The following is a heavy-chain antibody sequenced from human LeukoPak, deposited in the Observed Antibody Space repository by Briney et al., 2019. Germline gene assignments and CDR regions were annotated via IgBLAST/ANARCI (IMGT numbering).Heavy chain of an antibody. J-gene: IGHJ4*02. D-gene: IGHD3-22*01. Sequence: GGSLRLSCSGFGFTFSSFWMGWVRQAPGKGLEWVANIKFDGTATNYVDSVRGRFTISRDNAKNSLHLQMNSLRAEDTALYYCAREVSEGFDFWGQGTLVTVSS. CDR1: GFTFSSFW. CDR2: IKFDGTAT. V-gene: IGHV3-7*01. CDR3: AREVSEGFDF.